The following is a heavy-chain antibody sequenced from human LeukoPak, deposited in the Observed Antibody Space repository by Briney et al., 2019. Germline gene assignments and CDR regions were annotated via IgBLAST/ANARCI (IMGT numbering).Heavy chain of an antibody. CDR2: ISSSGSSI. CDR1: GFPFSNYE. D-gene: IGHD1-26*01. V-gene: IGHV3-48*03. J-gene: IGHJ4*02. Sequence: PGGSLRLSCAASGFPFSNYEMNWVRQAPGKGLEWVSYISSSGSSIYYVDSVKGRFSISGDNAKNSLYLQMNSLRVEDTAVYYCASGGSMKWYWGQGTLVTVSS. CDR3: ASGGSMKWY.